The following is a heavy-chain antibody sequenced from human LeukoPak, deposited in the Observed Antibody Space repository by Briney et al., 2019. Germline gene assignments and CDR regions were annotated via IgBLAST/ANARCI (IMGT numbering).Heavy chain of an antibody. V-gene: IGHV3-23*01. CDR1: QFPYKKYV. Sequence: PGGSLRLSCAASQFPYKKYVMSWVRQAPGKGLEWVSAISESGDDTYYADSVKGRFTVSRDNSKDTLSLQMNSLRAEDTAVYYCAKDLKQPYFDYWGQGTLVTVSS. CDR2: ISESGDDT. CDR3: AKDLKQPYFDY. J-gene: IGHJ4*02. D-gene: IGHD6-13*01.